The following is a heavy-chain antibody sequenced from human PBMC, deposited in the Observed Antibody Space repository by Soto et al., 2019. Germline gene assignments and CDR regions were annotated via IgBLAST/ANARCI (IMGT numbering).Heavy chain of an antibody. CDR3: ARHDSSSYYYYYMDV. Sequence: SETLSLTCTVSGGSISSYYWSWIRQPPGKGLEWIGYIYYSGSTNYNPSLKSRVTISVDTSKSQFSLKLNSVTAADTAVYYCARHDSSSYYYYYMDVWGKGTTVTVSS. V-gene: IGHV4-59*08. J-gene: IGHJ6*03. D-gene: IGHD6-13*01. CDR2: IYYSGST. CDR1: GGSISSYY.